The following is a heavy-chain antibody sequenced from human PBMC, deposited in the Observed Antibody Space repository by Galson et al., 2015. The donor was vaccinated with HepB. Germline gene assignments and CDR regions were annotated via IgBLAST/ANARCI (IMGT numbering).Heavy chain of an antibody. CDR1: GFTFDDYT. V-gene: IGHV3-43*01. Sequence: SLRLSCAASGFTFDDYTMHWVRQAPGKGLEWVSLISWDGGSTYYADSVKGRFTISRDNSKNSLYLQMNSLRTEDTALYYCAKDGEGGSYSDYYYGMDVWGQGTTVTVSS. D-gene: IGHD1-26*01. CDR3: AKDGEGGSYSDYYYGMDV. J-gene: IGHJ6*02. CDR2: ISWDGGST.